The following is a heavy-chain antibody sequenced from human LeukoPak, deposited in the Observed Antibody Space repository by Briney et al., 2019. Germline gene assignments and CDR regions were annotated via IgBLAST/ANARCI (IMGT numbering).Heavy chain of an antibody. J-gene: IGHJ6*02. CDR1: GGSISSSSYY. V-gene: IGHV4-39*01. D-gene: IGHD6-6*01. CDR2: IYYSGST. CDR3: ARGLNSSSSFSIWNYGMDV. Sequence: SETLSLTCTVSGGSISSSSYYWGWIRQPPGKGLEWIGSIYYSGSTYYNPSLKSRVTISVDTSKNQFSLKLSSVTAADTAVYFCARGLNSSSSFSIWNYGMDVWGQGTTVTVSS.